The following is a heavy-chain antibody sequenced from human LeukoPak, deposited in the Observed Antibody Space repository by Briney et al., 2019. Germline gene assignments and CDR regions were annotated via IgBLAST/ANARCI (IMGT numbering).Heavy chain of an antibody. V-gene: IGHV1-18*01. CDR3: ATPLRRIGYSSGWYEEFDP. Sequence: GASVKVSFEASGYTFTSYGISWVRQAPGQRLEWMGWICAYNGNTNYAQKLQGRVTMTTDTSTSTAYMELRSLRSDDTAVYYCATPLRRIGYSSGWYEEFDPWGQGTLVTVSS. J-gene: IGHJ5*02. CDR2: ICAYNGNT. D-gene: IGHD6-19*01. CDR1: GYTFTSYG.